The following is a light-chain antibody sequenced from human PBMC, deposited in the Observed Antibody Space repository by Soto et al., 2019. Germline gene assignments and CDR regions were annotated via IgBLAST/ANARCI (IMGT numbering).Light chain of an antibody. J-gene: IGKJ4*01. CDR3: QQYNNWPPV. CDR2: GSS. V-gene: IGKV3-20*01. Sequence: EILLTQSPGTLSLSPGERATLSCRASQSVVSSYVAWYQQTPGQAPRLLIYGSSNRATGIPDRFSVSGSGTDFTLTISSLQSEDFAVYYCQQYNNWPPVFGGGTKVDIK. CDR1: QSVVSSY.